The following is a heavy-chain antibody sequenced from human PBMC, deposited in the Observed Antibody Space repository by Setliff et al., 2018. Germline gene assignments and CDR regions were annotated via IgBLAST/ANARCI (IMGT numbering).Heavy chain of an antibody. J-gene: IGHJ4*01. Sequence: SETLSLTCSVSDDFFNFGHWLSWVRQSPGRGLQWIGDISHTGSTNYNPSLRSQVTVSVDKSKNQFSLKVDSVTDADTAVYFCARGSAGDNNSWYPYFFDSWGRGTLVTVSS. D-gene: IGHD3-10*01. V-gene: IGHV4-4*02. CDR1: DDFFNFGHW. CDR2: ISHTGST. CDR3: ARGSAGDNNSWYPYFFDS.